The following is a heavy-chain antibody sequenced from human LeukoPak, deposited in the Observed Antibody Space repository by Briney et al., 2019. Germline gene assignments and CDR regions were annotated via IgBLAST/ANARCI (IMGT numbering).Heavy chain of an antibody. J-gene: IGHJ4*02. CDR1: GFTFRTYW. CDR2: INPDGSST. D-gene: IGHD6-19*01. Sequence: GGSLRLSCVASGFTFRTYWMHWVRQVPGKGPVWLSRINPDGSSTTYADSVKGRFTISRDNAKNSLYLQMNSLRAEDTAVYYCAGVSSGWSHFDYWGQGTLVTVSS. CDR3: AGVSSGWSHFDY. V-gene: IGHV3-74*01.